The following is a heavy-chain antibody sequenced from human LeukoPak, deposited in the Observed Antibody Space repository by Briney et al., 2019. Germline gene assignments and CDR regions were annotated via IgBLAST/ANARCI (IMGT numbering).Heavy chain of an antibody. D-gene: IGHD1-26*01. CDR2: VNQDGSDK. Sequence: GGSLRLSCAASGFTFSTYWMSWVRQAPGKGLEWVANVNQDGSDKSYVGSAKGRFTISRGNAANSLYLQMNSLRAEVTGVYYCAREQRVVGDTKVGDYWGQGTLVIVSS. CDR1: GFTFSTYW. J-gene: IGHJ4*02. V-gene: IGHV3-7*01. CDR3: AREQRVVGDTKVGDY.